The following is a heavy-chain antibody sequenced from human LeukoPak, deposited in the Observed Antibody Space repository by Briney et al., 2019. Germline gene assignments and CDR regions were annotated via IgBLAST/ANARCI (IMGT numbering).Heavy chain of an antibody. CDR2: ISAYNGNT. V-gene: IGHV1-18*01. J-gene: IGHJ6*02. D-gene: IGHD2-15*01. Sequence: GASVKVSCKASGYTFNSFGSSWVRQAPGQGLEWMGWISAYNGNTHHPEKLQGRLTMTTDTPTSTAYMELRSLRSDDTAIYYCARDTVMMVGSYYYGKDVWGQGTTVTVSS. CDR1: GYTFNSFG. CDR3: ARDTVMMVGSYYYGKDV.